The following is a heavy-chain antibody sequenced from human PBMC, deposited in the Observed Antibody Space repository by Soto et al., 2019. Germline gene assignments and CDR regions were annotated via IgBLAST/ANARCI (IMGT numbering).Heavy chain of an antibody. CDR1: GGSISSGGYY. Sequence: QVQLQESGPGLVKPSQTLSLTCTVSGGSISSGGYYWSWIRQHPGKGLEWIGYIYYSGSTYYNPSLKSRVTISVVTSKNQFSLKLSSVTAADTAVYYCARDTAMVSTFDYWGQGTLVTVSS. CDR2: IYYSGST. J-gene: IGHJ4*02. CDR3: ARDTAMVSTFDY. D-gene: IGHD5-18*01. V-gene: IGHV4-31*03.